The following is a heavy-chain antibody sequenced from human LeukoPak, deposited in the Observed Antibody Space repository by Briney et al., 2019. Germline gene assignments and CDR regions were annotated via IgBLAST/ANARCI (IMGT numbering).Heavy chain of an antibody. J-gene: IGHJ2*01. CDR2: VWYDGSNE. V-gene: IGHV3-33*01. CDR1: GFTSTDYV. CDR3: ARTQRTNWFFDL. Sequence: PGGSLRLSCAASGFTSTDYVLHWVRQAPGKGLQWVAVVWYDGSNEYYEDSVKGRFTVSRDTSKNTLDLQMNSLRGEDTAVYYCARTQRTNWFFDLWGRGTLVIVSS.